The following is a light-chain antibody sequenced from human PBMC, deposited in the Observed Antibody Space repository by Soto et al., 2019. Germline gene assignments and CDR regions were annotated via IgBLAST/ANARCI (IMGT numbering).Light chain of an antibody. CDR1: NSDIGDYQY. Sequence: QSVLTQPASVSGSPGQSITVSCTGTNSDIGDYQYVSWYQQYPGKVPKLIIYDVNSRHSGISDRFSGSKTANTASLTISRLQSEDEADYFCTSFTASRTILFGGGTKLTVL. CDR3: TSFTASRTIL. CDR2: DVN. V-gene: IGLV2-14*03. J-gene: IGLJ2*01.